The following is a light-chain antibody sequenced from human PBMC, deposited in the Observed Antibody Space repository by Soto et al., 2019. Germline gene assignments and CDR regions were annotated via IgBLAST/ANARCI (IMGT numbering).Light chain of an antibody. CDR1: QSLLHSNGYNY. J-gene: IGKJ1*01. CDR2: LGS. V-gene: IGKV2-28*01. CDR3: MQALQNWT. Sequence: DIVMTQSPLSLPVTPGEPASISCRSSQSLLHSNGYNYLDWYLQKPGQSPQLLIYLGSNRASGVPDRFSGSGSGTDFTLKISRVEAEDVGVYYCMQALQNWTFGQGTKVDIK.